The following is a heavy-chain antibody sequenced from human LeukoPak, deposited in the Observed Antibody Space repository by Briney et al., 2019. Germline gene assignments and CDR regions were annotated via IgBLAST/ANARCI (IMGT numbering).Heavy chain of an antibody. J-gene: IGHJ6*03. V-gene: IGHV1-69*13. CDR2: IIPIFGTA. CDR3: ARGASVPAAINYYYYYMDV. CDR1: GYTFTSYG. D-gene: IGHD2-2*01. Sequence: SVKVSCKASGYTFTSYGISWVRQAPGQGLEWMGGIIPIFGTANYAQKFQGRVTITADESTSTAYMELSSLRSEDTAVYYCARGASVPAAINYYYYYMDVWGKGTTVTVSS.